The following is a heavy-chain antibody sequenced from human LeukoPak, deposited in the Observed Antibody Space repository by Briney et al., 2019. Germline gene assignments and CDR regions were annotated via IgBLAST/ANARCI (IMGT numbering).Heavy chain of an antibody. Sequence: PSETLSLTCTVSGGSINNYYWSWIRQPPGKGLEWIGYINYSGRTNYNPSLKSRVTISVDTSKNQFSLKLSSVTAADTAVYYCARVPLVRGYNWFDPWGQGTLVTVSS. J-gene: IGHJ5*02. D-gene: IGHD6-6*01. V-gene: IGHV4-59*01. CDR3: ARVPLVRGYNWFDP. CDR1: GGSINNYY. CDR2: INYSGRT.